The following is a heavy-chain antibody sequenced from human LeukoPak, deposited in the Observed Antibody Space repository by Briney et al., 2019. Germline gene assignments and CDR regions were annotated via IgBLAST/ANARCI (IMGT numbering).Heavy chain of an antibody. CDR3: AKAAVRYFDWLFTPFDY. J-gene: IGHJ4*02. CDR2: ISGSGGST. CDR1: GFTFSSYA. V-gene: IGHV3-23*01. D-gene: IGHD3-9*01. Sequence: ESGGSLRPSCAASGFTFSSYAMSWVRQAPGKGLEWVSAISGSGGSTYYADSVKGRFTISRDNSKNTLYLQMNSLRAEDTAVYYCAKAAVRYFDWLFTPFDYWGQGTLVTVSS.